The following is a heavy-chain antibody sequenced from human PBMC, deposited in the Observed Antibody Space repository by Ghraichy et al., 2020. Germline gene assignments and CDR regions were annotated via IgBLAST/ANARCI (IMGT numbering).Heavy chain of an antibody. CDR1: GYTFTSYD. Sequence: APVKVSCKASGYTFTSYDINWVRQATGQGLEWMGWMNPNSGNTGYAQKFQGRVTMTRNTSISTAYMELSSLRSEDTAVYYCASKPADSYYYYGMDVWGQGTTVTVSS. V-gene: IGHV1-8*01. CDR3: ASKPADSYYYYGMDV. CDR2: MNPNSGNT. J-gene: IGHJ6*02.